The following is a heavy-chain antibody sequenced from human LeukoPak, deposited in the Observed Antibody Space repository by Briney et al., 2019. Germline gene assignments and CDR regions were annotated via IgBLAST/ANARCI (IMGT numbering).Heavy chain of an antibody. Sequence: VKVSCKASGYTFTSFDINWVRQATGQGPEWMGWMNPSSGDTGYAQKFQGRVIFTRDTSTNTAYMELSSLTSEDTAVYYCATPTMRGPSYGYVRLLNWGQGSLVTVSS. J-gene: IGHJ4*02. V-gene: IGHV1-8*03. CDR2: MNPSSGDT. CDR1: GYTFTSFD. D-gene: IGHD5-18*01. CDR3: ATPTMRGPSYGYVRLLN.